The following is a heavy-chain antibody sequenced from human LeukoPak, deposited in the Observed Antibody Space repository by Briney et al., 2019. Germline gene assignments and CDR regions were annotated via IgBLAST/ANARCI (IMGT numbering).Heavy chain of an antibody. J-gene: IGHJ6*02. CDR1: GFTFSHYG. CDR2: MWSDGTKK. CDR3: AKTYCSGGSCYIYYGMDV. D-gene: IGHD2-15*01. V-gene: IGHV3-30*02. Sequence: GGSLRLSCAASGFTFSHYGMHWVRQAPGKGLEWVAVMWSDGTKKYYADSVKGRFTISRDNSKNTLYLQMNSLRAEDTAVYYCAKTYCSGGSCYIYYGMDVWGQGTTVTVSS.